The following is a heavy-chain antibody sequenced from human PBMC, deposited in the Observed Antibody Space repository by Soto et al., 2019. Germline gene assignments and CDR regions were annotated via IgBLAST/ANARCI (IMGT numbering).Heavy chain of an antibody. V-gene: IGHV3-30-3*01. J-gene: IGHJ6*02. CDR3: ARGVVPATSYYYGMDV. CDR2: ISYDGSNK. D-gene: IGHD2-15*01. Sequence: QVQLVESGGGVVQPGRSLRLSCAASGFSFSSYAMHWVRQAPGKGLEWVAVISYDGSNKYYADSVKGRFTISRDNSKNTLYLQMNGLRAEDTAVYYCARGVVPATSYYYGMDVWGQGTTVTVSS. CDR1: GFSFSSYA.